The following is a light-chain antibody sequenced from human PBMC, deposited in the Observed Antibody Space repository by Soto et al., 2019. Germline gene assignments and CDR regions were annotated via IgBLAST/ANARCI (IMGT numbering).Light chain of an antibody. CDR2: FNI. Sequence: QSVLSQPPSASGTPGQRVTISCSGSSSNIGSNTVRWYQQFPGTAPKLLIYFNIQRPSGVPVRFSGSKSGTSASLAISGLQSEDEADYYCAAWDDSLNGYVFGTGTKVTVL. CDR3: AAWDDSLNGYV. CDR1: SSNIGSNT. J-gene: IGLJ1*01. V-gene: IGLV1-44*01.